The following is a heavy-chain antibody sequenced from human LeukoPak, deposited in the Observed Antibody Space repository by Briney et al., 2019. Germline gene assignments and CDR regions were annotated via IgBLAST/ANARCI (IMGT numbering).Heavy chain of an antibody. CDR2: INSDGSTT. V-gene: IGHV3-74*01. Sequence: PGGSLRLSCAASGFTFSSYWMHWVRQAPGKGLMWVSRINSDGSTTNYADSVKGRFTISRDNAKNTLYLQMNSLRAEDTAVYYCARSRLTVTTLEHLGQGTLVTVSS. D-gene: IGHD4-17*01. CDR1: GFTFSSYW. J-gene: IGHJ1*01. CDR3: ARSRLTVTTLEH.